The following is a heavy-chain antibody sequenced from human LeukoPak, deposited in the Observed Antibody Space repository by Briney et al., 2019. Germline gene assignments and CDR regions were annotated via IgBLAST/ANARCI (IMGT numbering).Heavy chain of an antibody. Sequence: SETLSLTCVVSGGSFTDSYWTWIRQPPGKGLKWIGEINHSGTTNYKPSLKSRVTISVDTSKNQFSLRLTSVTAADTAVYYCAKRSGWYPRWAYFDYWGQGTLVTVSA. CDR3: AKRSGWYPRWAYFDY. J-gene: IGHJ4*02. CDR1: GGSFTDSY. V-gene: IGHV4-34*01. CDR2: INHSGTT. D-gene: IGHD6-19*01.